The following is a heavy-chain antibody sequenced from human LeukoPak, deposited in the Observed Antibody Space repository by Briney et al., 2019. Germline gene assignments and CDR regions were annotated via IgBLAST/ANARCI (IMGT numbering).Heavy chain of an antibody. CDR3: ARDPYDSSGYPMGY. V-gene: IGHV3-30-3*01. Sequence: AGGSLRLSCAASGFTFRNYAVHWVRQAPGKGLEWVAGISYDASNKYYADSVKGRFTISRDNSKNTLSLQMNSLRAEDTAVYYCARDPYDSSGYPMGYWGQGTLVTVSS. CDR2: ISYDASNK. D-gene: IGHD3-22*01. CDR1: GFTFRNYA. J-gene: IGHJ4*02.